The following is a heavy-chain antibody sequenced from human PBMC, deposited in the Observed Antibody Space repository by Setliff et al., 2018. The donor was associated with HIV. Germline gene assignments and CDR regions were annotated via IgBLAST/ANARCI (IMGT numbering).Heavy chain of an antibody. Sequence: SETLSLTCTVTGGSISGNYYWTWIRQHPGKGLEWIGYFYYRGTTYYTPSLTSRVTISVDSSKNQFSLKLTSVTAADTAVYYCARGNIDYWTGYYSRSGYFYYMDVWGRGTTVTVSS. CDR2: FYYRGTT. D-gene: IGHD3-3*01. V-gene: IGHV4-31*03. J-gene: IGHJ6*03. CDR3: ARGNIDYWTGYYSRSGYFYYMDV. CDR1: GGSISGNYY.